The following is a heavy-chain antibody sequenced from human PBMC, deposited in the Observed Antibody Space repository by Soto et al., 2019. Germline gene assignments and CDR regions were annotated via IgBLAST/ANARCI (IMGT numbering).Heavy chain of an antibody. V-gene: IGHV4-31*03. CDR3: ARTVTTGYYYYGMDV. CDR1: GGSISSGGYY. Sequence: QVQLQESGPGLVKPSQTLSLTCTVSGGSISSGGYYWSWIRQHPGKGLEWIGYIYYSGSTYYNPSLKSRVTISADTSKHQFSLKLSSVTAADTAVYYCARTVTTGYYYYGMDVWGQGTTVTVSS. CDR2: IYYSGST. D-gene: IGHD4-17*01. J-gene: IGHJ6*02.